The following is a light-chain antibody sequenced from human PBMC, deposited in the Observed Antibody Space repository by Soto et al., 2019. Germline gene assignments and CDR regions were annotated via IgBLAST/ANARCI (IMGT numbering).Light chain of an antibody. CDR3: SSFTSSHTRV. V-gene: IGLV2-14*01. CDR2: EVR. Sequence: QSALTQPASVSGSPGQSITISCTGTSTDVGGYDYVSWYQQHPGQVPKLMIYEVRKRPSGVSDRFSASKSGNTASLTISGLQADDEADYYCSSFTSSHTRVFGTGTKLTV. J-gene: IGLJ1*01. CDR1: STDVGGYDY.